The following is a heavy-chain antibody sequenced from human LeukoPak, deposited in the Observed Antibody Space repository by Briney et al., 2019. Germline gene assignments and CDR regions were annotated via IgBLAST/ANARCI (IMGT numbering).Heavy chain of an antibody. CDR3: ARAGQPYYYDSSGYYAFDI. V-gene: IGHV1-69*10. CDR1: GYTFTSYA. Sequence: ASVKVSCKASGYTFTSYAMNWVRQAPGQGLEWMGRVIPMFDVRDYAEKFQGRITLTADTSTGMAYMELSSLRSEDTAVYYCARAGQPYYYDSSGYYAFDIWGQGTMVTVSS. J-gene: IGHJ3*02. CDR2: VIPMFDVR. D-gene: IGHD3-22*01.